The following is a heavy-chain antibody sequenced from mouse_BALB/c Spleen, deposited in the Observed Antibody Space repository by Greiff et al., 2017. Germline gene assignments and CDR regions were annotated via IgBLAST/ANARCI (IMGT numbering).Heavy chain of an antibody. Sequence: VQLQQSGTVLARPGASVKMSCKASGYTFTSYWMHWVKQRPGQGLEWIGAIYPGNSDTSYNQKFKGKAKLTAVTSTSTAYMELSSLTNEDSAVYYCTRERVFDYDGFAYWDQGTLVTVSA. V-gene: IGHV1-5*01. CDR1: GYTFTSYW. J-gene: IGHJ3*01. CDR3: TRERVFDYDGFAY. D-gene: IGHD2-4*01. CDR2: IYPGNSDT.